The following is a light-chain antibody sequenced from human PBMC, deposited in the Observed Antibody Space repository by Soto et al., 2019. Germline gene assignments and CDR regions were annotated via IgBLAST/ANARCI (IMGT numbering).Light chain of an antibody. CDR1: QLVSNDY. CDR3: QQYLRSQLT. CDR2: GAS. V-gene: IGKV3-20*01. Sequence: EIILTQSPGTLSLSPGETATLSCRASQLVSNDYVAWYQQKPGQAPRLLIYGASSRATGIPDRFSGSGSGTDFTLTISRLEPEDFAVYFCQQYLRSQLTFGGGTKVEIK. J-gene: IGKJ4*01.